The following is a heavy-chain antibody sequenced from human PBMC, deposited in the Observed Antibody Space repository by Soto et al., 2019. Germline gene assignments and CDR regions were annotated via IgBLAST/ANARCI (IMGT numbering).Heavy chain of an antibody. Sequence: QVQLQESGPGLVKPSQTLSLTCTVSGGSISSGGYYWSWIRQHPGKVLAWIGYIYYSGSTYYNPSLKSRVTISVDTSKNQFSLKLRSVTAADTAVYYCARAVVVAALHNWFAPWGQGTLVTVFS. CDR3: ARAVVVAALHNWFAP. D-gene: IGHD2-15*01. CDR2: IYYSGST. J-gene: IGHJ5*02. V-gene: IGHV4-31*03. CDR1: GGSISSGGYY.